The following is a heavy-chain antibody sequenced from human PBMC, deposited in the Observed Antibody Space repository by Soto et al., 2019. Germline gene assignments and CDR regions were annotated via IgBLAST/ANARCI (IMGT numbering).Heavy chain of an antibody. Sequence: SETLSLTCTVSGGSISSYYWSWIRQPPGKGLEWIGYIYYSGSTNYNPSLKSRVTISVDTSKNQFSLKLSSVTAADTAVYYCARVVTHPRSDYYYYYMDVWGKGTTVTVSS. D-gene: IGHD2-15*01. CDR2: IYYSGST. J-gene: IGHJ6*03. V-gene: IGHV4-59*01. CDR3: ARVVTHPRSDYYYYYMDV. CDR1: GGSISSYY.